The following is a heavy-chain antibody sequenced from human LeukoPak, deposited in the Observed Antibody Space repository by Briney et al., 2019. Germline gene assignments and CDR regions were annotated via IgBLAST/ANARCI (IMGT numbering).Heavy chain of an antibody. CDR3: ARDRASNYYASGSPEY. V-gene: IGHV3-21*01. CDR1: GFSFSSYS. CDR2: ITDSSSHI. D-gene: IGHD3-10*01. Sequence: GSLRLSCAASGFSFSSYSMNWVRQAPGKGLEWVSSITDSSSHIYYADSVRGRFTISRDNAKNSLYLQMNSLRAEDTAVYYCARDRASNYYASGSPEYWGQGTLVTVSS. J-gene: IGHJ4*02.